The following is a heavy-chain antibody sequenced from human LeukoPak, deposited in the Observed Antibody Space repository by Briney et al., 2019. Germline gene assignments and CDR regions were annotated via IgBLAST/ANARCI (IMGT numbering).Heavy chain of an antibody. D-gene: IGHD2-2*01. J-gene: IGHJ4*02. CDR1: GYTFTGYY. CDR2: INPNSGGT. Sequence: ASVKVSCKTSGYTFTGYYMHWVRQAPGQGLEWMGWINPNSGGTNYAQKFQGSVTMTRDTSIRTDYMELSSLRSDDTAVYYCALIAYCSSTSCFDCWGQGTLVTVSS. CDR3: ALIAYCSSTSCFDC. V-gene: IGHV1-2*02.